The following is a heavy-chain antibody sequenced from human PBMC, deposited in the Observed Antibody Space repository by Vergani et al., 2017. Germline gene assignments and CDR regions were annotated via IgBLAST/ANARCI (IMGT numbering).Heavy chain of an antibody. CDR1: GFTFSNAW. V-gene: IGHV3-15*01. J-gene: IGHJ4*02. D-gene: IGHD4-17*01. CDR3: TTTSLTGGDHHPPYYFDY. CDR2: IKSKTDGGTT. Sequence: EVQLVESGGGLVKPGGSLRLSCAASGFTFSNAWMSWVRQAPGKGLEWVGRIKSKTDGGTTDYAAPVKGRFTISRDDSKNTLYLQMNSLKTEDTAVYYCTTTSLTGGDHHPPYYFDYWGQGTLVTVSS.